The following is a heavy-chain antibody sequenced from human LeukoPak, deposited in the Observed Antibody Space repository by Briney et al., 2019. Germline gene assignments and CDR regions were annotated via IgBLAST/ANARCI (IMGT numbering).Heavy chain of an antibody. CDR2: ISSSSSYT. CDR3: ARDLGYSSSWPDY. CDR1: GFTFSDYY. V-gene: IGHV3-11*06. Sequence: GGSLRLSCAASGFTFSDYYMSWIRQAPGKGLEWVSYISSSSSYTNYADSVKGRFTISRDNAKNSLYLQMNSLRAEDTVVYYCARDLGYSSSWPDYWGQGTLVTVSS. J-gene: IGHJ4*02. D-gene: IGHD6-13*01.